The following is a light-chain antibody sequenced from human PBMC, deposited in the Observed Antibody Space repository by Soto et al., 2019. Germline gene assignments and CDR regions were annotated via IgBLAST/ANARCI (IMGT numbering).Light chain of an antibody. V-gene: IGKV1-33*01. J-gene: IGKJ4*01. CDR3: QQYENLLLT. CDR2: DAS. Sequence: DIQMTQSPSSLSASVGDRVTITCQASQDISNYLNWYQQKPGKAPKLLIYDASNLETGVPSRFSGSGSGTDFTFTISSLQAEDVATYYCQQYENLLLTFGGGTKVEIK. CDR1: QDISNY.